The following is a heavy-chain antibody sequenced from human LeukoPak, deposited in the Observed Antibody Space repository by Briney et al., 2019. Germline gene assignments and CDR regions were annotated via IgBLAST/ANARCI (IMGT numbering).Heavy chain of an antibody. CDR2: VSPPGGGT. Sequence: GGSLRLSCAASGFTVSSNYMSWVRQAPGKGLEWLSGVSPPGGGTYYADSVKGRFTIARDDSQNTLSLQMNSLRVEDTAVYYCARDLAWGAFDYWGQGTLVTVSS. CDR1: GFTVSSNY. D-gene: IGHD3-16*01. V-gene: IGHV3-23*01. J-gene: IGHJ4*02. CDR3: ARDLAWGAFDY.